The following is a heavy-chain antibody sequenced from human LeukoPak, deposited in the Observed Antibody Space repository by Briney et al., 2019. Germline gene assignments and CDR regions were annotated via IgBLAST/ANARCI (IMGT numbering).Heavy chain of an antibody. CDR2: IYTSGST. D-gene: IGHD6-19*01. J-gene: IGHJ4*02. Sequence: SETLSLTCTVSGSSISSGSYYWSSLRQPAGKGLDWIGRIYTSGSTNYNPSLKSRVTISVDTSKNQFSLKLSSVTAADRAVYYCARAGYSSGWYGGYYFDYWGQGTLVTVSS. V-gene: IGHV4-61*02. CDR1: GSSISSGSYY. CDR3: ARAGYSSGWYGGYYFDY.